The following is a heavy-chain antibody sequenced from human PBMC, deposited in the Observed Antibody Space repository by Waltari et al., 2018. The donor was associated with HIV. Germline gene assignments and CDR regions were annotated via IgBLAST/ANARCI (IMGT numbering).Heavy chain of an antibody. D-gene: IGHD3-22*01. CDR1: GYRLIELA. Sequence: QVQLVQSGGEVKKPGASVKVSCKGSGYRLIELAMHWVRQAPGKGLEGMGGFAPEKDETIYAQKFQGRVTMTDDTSTDTAYMELSSLKSEDTAVYYCVTGYDTSGQSPTMGDYWGQGTLVTVSS. V-gene: IGHV1-24*01. CDR2: FAPEKDET. CDR3: VTGYDTSGQSPTMGDY. J-gene: IGHJ4*02.